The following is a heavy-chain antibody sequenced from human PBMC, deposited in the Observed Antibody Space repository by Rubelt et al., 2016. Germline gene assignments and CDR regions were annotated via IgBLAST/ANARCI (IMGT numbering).Heavy chain of an antibody. D-gene: IGHD3-16*01. V-gene: IGHV1-46*01. Sequence: QVQLVQSGAEVKKPGASVKVSCKASGYTFINYGISWVRQAPGQGLEWMGIINPGSGSTSYAEKFQGRVTMTKDTSTTTVYMDLGSRRSEVTAVYYCARASGGLPVDYWGQGTLVTVSS. CDR3: ARASGGLPVDY. CDR2: INPGSGST. CDR1: GYTFINYG. J-gene: IGHJ4*02.